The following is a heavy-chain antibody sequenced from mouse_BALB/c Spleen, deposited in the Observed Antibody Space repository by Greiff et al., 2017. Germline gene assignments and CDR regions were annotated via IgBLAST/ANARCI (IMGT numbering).Heavy chain of an antibody. Sequence: VQLKESGAELVKPGASVKLSCTASGFNIKDTYMHWVKQRPEQGLEWIGRIDPANGNTKYDPKFQGKATITADTSSNTAYLQHSSLTSEDTAVYYCDRGKYGNDFDDWGEGTTRTVSS. CDR3: DRGKYGNDFDD. D-gene: IGHD2-10*02. CDR2: IDPANGNT. V-gene: IGHV14-3*02. J-gene: IGHJ2*01. CDR1: GFNIKDTY.